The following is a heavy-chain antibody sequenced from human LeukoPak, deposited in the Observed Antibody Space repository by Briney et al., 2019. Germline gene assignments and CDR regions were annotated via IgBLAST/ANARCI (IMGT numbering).Heavy chain of an antibody. CDR3: ARQTGHTSSWYDY. D-gene: IGHD6-13*01. Sequence: GESLKISCRVSGYSFTIYWIGWVRQLPGKGLEWMGIIYPGDSDTRYSPSFQGQVTISADKSLTTAYLQWSSLKASDTAMYYCARQTGHTSSWYDYWGQGTLVTVSS. CDR2: IYPGDSDT. J-gene: IGHJ4*02. CDR1: GYSFTIYW. V-gene: IGHV5-51*01.